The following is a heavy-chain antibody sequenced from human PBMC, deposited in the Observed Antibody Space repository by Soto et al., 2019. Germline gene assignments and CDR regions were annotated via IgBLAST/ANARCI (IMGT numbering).Heavy chain of an antibody. V-gene: IGHV1-18*01. CDR1: GYTFTSYG. CDR3: ARAVYCSSTSCYSHYGMDV. D-gene: IGHD2-2*01. CDR2: ISAYNGNT. Sequence: QVQLVQSGAEVKKPGASVKVYCKASGYTFTSYGISWVRQAPGQGLEWMGWISAYNGNTNYAQKLQGRVTMTTDTSASTAYMELRSLRSDDTSVYYCARAVYCSSTSCYSHYGMDVWGQGTTVTVSS. J-gene: IGHJ6*02.